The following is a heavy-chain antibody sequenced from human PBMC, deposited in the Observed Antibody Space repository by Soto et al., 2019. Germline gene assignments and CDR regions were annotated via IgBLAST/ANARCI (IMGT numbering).Heavy chain of an antibody. V-gene: IGHV4-31*03. CDR3: ACEDYYGSGSYYVDY. CDR2: IYYSGST. J-gene: IGHJ4*02. Sequence: PSETLSLTCTVSGGSISSGGYYWSWIRHHPGKGLEWIGYIYYSGSTYYNPSLKSRVTISVDTSKNQFSLKLSSVTAADSAVYYCACEDYYGSGSYYVDYWGQGTLVTVSS. CDR1: GGSISSGGYY. D-gene: IGHD3-10*01.